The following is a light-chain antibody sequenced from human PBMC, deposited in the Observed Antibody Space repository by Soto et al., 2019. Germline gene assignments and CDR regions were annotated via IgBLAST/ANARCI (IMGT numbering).Light chain of an antibody. Sequence: HSVLTQPQSVSGAPGQSVAISCSGTSSDVGGYNYVSWYQQHPGKAPKLIIFDVNKRPSGVPDRFSGSKSGSTASLTISGLQAEDEADYYCCSYGGSFYVVGTGTRSPS. CDR2: DVN. V-gene: IGLV2-11*01. J-gene: IGLJ1*01. CDR3: CSYGGSFYV. CDR1: SSDVGGYNY.